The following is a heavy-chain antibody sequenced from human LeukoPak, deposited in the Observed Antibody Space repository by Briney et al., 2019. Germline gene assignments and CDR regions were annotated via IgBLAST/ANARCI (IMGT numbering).Heavy chain of an antibody. Sequence: GASVKVSCKASGYTFTGYHMHWVRQAPGQGLEWMGWINPNSGGTNYAQKFQGRVTMTRDTSISTAYMELSRLRSDDTAVYYCALLGGYYDSSGYYFRGYFDYWGQGTLVTVSS. D-gene: IGHD3-22*01. J-gene: IGHJ4*02. CDR1: GYTFTGYH. CDR3: ALLGGYYDSSGYYFRGYFDY. V-gene: IGHV1-2*02. CDR2: INPNSGGT.